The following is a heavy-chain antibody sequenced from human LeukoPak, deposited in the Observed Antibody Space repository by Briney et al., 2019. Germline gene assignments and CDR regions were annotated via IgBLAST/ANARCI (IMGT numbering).Heavy chain of an antibody. J-gene: IGHJ6*03. CDR2: IYPGDSDT. Sequence: GESLKTSCKGSGYNFTTYWIDWVRQMPGKGLEWMGIIYPGDSDTRYSLSFQGQVTISADRSINTAFLQWSSLKASDTAMYYCARQRDGSRARNYYYMDVWGKGTTVTVSS. CDR3: ARQRDGSRARNYYYMDV. D-gene: IGHD5-24*01. CDR1: GYNFTTYW. V-gene: IGHV5-51*01.